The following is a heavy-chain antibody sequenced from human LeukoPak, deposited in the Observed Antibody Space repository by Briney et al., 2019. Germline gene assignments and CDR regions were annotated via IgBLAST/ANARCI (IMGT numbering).Heavy chain of an antibody. D-gene: IGHD5-12*01. CDR1: GYTFTIYY. J-gene: IGHJ3*02. Sequence: ASVTVSCMASGYTFTIYYMHWVRQAPGQGLEWMGLINPSGGSTSYAQKFKGRVTMTRDTSTSTVYMELSSLRSEDTAVYYCARAGATQSDAFDIWGQGAMVTVSS. V-gene: IGHV1-46*01. CDR3: ARAGATQSDAFDI. CDR2: INPSGGST.